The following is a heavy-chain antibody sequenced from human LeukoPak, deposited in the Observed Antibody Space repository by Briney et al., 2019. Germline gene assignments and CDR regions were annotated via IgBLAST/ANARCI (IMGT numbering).Heavy chain of an antibody. CDR1: GFTFSSYA. Sequence: GGTLRLSCAASGFTFSSYAMHWVRQAPGKGLEYVSAISSNGGSTYYANSVKGRFTISRDNSKNTLYLQMGSLRAEDMAVYYCARDDGYNPQTCVYWGQGTLVTVSS. CDR2: ISSNGGST. V-gene: IGHV3-64*01. CDR3: ARDDGYNPQTCVY. J-gene: IGHJ4*02. D-gene: IGHD5-24*01.